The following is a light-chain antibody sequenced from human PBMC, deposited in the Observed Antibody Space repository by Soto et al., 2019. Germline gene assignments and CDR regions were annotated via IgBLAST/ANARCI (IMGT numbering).Light chain of an antibody. J-gene: IGKJ4*01. Sequence: EVVLTQSPATLSLSPGERATLSCRASQSVDIYLAWYQQKPCQAPRLLIYDASNRATGIPARFSGSGSGTDFTRTISSLEPEDFAVYYCQQRKNWPPLTFGGGTRVEIK. V-gene: IGKV3-11*01. CDR2: DAS. CDR1: QSVDIY. CDR3: QQRKNWPPLT.